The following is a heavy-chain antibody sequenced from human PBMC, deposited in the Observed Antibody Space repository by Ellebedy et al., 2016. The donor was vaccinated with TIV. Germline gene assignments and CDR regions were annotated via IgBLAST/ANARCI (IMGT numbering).Heavy chain of an antibody. V-gene: IGHV1-3*01. J-gene: IGHJ4*02. CDR1: GYIFTTYA. D-gene: IGHD5-18*01. Sequence: AASVKVSCKTSGYIFTTYAMRWVRQAPGQSLEWMGWINLGIGDTKYSQNFQGRLTITSDASASTVYMELSSLRSGDTAVYFCARGYSYEFDYWGQGTLVTVSS. CDR2: INLGIGDT. CDR3: ARGYSYEFDY.